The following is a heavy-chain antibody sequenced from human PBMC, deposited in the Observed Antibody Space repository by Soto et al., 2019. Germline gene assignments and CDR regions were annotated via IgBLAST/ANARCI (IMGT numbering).Heavy chain of an antibody. J-gene: IGHJ4*02. CDR1: GGTFSSYA. CDR3: ARDEGGYGDYSFDY. CDR2: IIPIFGTA. Sequence: QVQLVQSGAEVKKPGSSVKVSCKASGGTFSSYAISWVRQAPGQGLEWMGGIIPIFGTANYAQKFQGRVTIAADESTRTAYLELSSLRSEATAVYYCARDEGGYGDYSFDYWGQGTLVTVSS. D-gene: IGHD4-17*01. V-gene: IGHV1-69*12.